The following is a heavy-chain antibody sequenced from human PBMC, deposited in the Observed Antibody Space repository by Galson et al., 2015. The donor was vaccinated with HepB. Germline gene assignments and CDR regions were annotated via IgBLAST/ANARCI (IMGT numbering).Heavy chain of an antibody. D-gene: IGHD1-26*01. CDR1: GFTFSSYS. CDR2: ISSSSSYI. J-gene: IGHJ6*02. Sequence: SLRLSCAASGFTFSSYSMNWVRQAPGKGLEWVSSISSSSSYIYYADSVKGRFTISRDNAKNSLYLQMNSLRAEDTAVYYCARDFIPGGSYHSYYYYGMDVWGQGTTVTVSS. V-gene: IGHV3-21*01. CDR3: ARDFIPGGSYHSYYYYGMDV.